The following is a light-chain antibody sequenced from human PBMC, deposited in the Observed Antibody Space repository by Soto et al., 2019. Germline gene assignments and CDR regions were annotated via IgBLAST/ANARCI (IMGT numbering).Light chain of an antibody. V-gene: IGKV3-20*01. CDR3: QQYGGSPWT. J-gene: IGKJ1*01. CDR1: QSVSSY. Sequence: MVLTRSPTTLSLSPGKRATLSCRASQSVSSYLAWYQHKPGQVPRLLIYDASNRATGIPDRFSGSGSGTDFTLTISRLEPEDFAVYYCQQYGGSPWTFGQGTKVDNK. CDR2: DAS.